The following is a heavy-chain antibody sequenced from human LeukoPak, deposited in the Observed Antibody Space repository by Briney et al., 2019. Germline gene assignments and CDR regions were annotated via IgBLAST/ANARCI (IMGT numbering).Heavy chain of an antibody. J-gene: IGHJ3*02. D-gene: IGHD3-10*01. CDR1: GFSFNTYS. CDR3: ARAPEGGGYYYGSGSYYRRAFDI. Sequence: GGSLRLSCSASGFSFNTYSMNWVRQAPGKGLEWGSSISSSSSYIYYADSVKGRFTISRDNAKNSLYLQMNSLRAEDTAVYYCARAPEGGGYYYGSGSYYRRAFDIWGQGTMVTVSS. CDR2: ISSSSSYI. V-gene: IGHV3-21*01.